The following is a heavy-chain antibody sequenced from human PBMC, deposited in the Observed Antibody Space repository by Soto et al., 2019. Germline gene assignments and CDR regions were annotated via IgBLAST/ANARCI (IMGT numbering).Heavy chain of an antibody. CDR3: ARGLGYSYVDYYGMDV. CDR2: IIPIFGTA. D-gene: IGHD5-18*01. J-gene: IGHJ6*02. V-gene: IGHV1-69*13. CDR1: GGTFSSYA. Sequence: SVKVSCKASGGTFSSYAISWVRQAPGQGLEWMGGIIPIFGTANYAQKFQGRVTITADESTSTAYMELSSLRSEDTAVYYCARGLGYSYVDYYGMDVWGQGTTVTVSS.